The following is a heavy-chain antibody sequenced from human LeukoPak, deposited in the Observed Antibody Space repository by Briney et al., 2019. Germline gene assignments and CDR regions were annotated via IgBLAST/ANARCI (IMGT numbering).Heavy chain of an antibody. CDR1: GGSISSGDYY. CDR2: IYYNGST. J-gene: IGHJ4*02. CDR3: ARGAYYPVFDY. V-gene: IGHV4-30-4*08. Sequence: SQTLSLTXTVSGGSISSGDYYWSWIRQPPGKGLEWIGYIYYNGSTYYNPSLKSRVTISVDTSKNQFSLKLSCVTAADTAVYYCARGAYYPVFDYWGQGTLVTVSS. D-gene: IGHD3-10*01.